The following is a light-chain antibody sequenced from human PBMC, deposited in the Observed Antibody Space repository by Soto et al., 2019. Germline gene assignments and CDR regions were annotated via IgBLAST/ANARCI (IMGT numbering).Light chain of an antibody. CDR1: QSISSS. J-gene: IGKJ3*01. V-gene: IGKV1-5*03. CDR3: QQYKTYPFS. Sequence: DTQMTQSPSTLSASVGDRVTITCRAGQSISSSLAWYQQKPGRSPQLLMYMAATLESGVPSRFSGSRSGTELTITISSLQPDDFATYYCQQYKTYPFSFGPGTKVDIK. CDR2: MAA.